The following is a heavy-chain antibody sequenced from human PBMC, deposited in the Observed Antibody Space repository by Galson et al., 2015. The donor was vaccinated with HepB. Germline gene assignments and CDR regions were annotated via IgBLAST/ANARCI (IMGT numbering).Heavy chain of an antibody. CDR3: AKDPYLYSALAGTMAGFDY. D-gene: IGHD6-19*01. Sequence: SLRLSCAAPGFTFSNYGTHWVRQAPGKGLEWVAVISYDGSNKYYADSVKGRFTISRDNSKNTLYLQMNSLRAEDTALYYCAKDPYLYSALAGTMAGFDYWGQGTLVTVSS. V-gene: IGHV3-30*18. CDR2: ISYDGSNK. J-gene: IGHJ4*02. CDR1: GFTFSNYG.